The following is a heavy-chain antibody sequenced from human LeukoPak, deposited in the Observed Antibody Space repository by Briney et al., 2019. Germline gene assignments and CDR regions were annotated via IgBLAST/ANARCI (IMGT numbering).Heavy chain of an antibody. V-gene: IGHV4-59*01. CDR3: ASAADATYFDY. J-gene: IGHJ4*02. CDR1: GGSISSYY. D-gene: IGHD6-13*01. CDR2: IYYSGST. Sequence: PSETLSLTCTVSGGSISSYYWSWIRQPPGKGLECIGYIYYSGSTNYNPSLKSRVTMSVDTSKNQFSLKLSSVTAADTAVYYCASAADATYFDYWGQGTLVTVSS.